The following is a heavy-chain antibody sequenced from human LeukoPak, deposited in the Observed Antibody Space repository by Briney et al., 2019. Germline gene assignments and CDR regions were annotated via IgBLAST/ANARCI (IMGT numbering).Heavy chain of an antibody. J-gene: IGHJ3*02. CDR2: INPSGGST. CDR3: ARGGRERYSSGWTDAFDI. CDR1: GYTFTSYY. Sequence: ASVKVCCKASGYTFTSYYMHWMRQAPGQGLEWKGIINPSGGSTSYAQKYQGRVTMTRDTSTSTVYMELSMLSSEDTAVYYCARGGRERYSSGWTDAFDIWGQGTMVTVSS. D-gene: IGHD6-19*01. V-gene: IGHV1-46*01.